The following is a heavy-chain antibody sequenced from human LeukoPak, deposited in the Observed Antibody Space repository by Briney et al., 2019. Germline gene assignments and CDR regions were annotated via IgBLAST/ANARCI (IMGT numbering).Heavy chain of an antibody. CDR3: ARGYNSGFDY. CDR2: INHSGST. Sequence: SETLSLTCAVYGGSFSGYYWSWIRQPPGKGLEWIGEINHSGSTNYNPSLKSRVTISVDTSKNQFPLNLSSVTAADTAVYYCARGYNSGFDYWGQGTLVTVSS. D-gene: IGHD1-20*01. CDR1: GGSFSGYY. J-gene: IGHJ4*02. V-gene: IGHV4-34*01.